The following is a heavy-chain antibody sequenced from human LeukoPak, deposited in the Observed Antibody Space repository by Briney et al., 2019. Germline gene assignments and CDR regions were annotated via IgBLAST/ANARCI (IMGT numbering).Heavy chain of an antibody. Sequence: SETLSLTCAVSGGSISSGGYSWSWIRQPPGKGLEWIGYIYHSGSTYYNPSLKSRVTISVDRSKNQFSLKLSSVTAADTAVYYCASTVTVCYGCPEIGAFDIWGQGTMVTVSS. CDR2: IYHSGST. CDR3: ASTVTVCYGCPEIGAFDI. J-gene: IGHJ3*02. D-gene: IGHD4-17*01. V-gene: IGHV4-30-2*01. CDR1: GGSISSGGYS.